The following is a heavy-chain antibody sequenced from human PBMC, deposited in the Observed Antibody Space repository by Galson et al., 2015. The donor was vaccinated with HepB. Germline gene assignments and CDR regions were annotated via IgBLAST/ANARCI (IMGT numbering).Heavy chain of an antibody. D-gene: IGHD6-19*01. Sequence: SLRLSCAASGFTFRNAWMNWVRQAPGKGLEWVGHIRSKAEGGTTDYAAPVKGRFTISRDDSKDTLSLQMNSLETEDTADYYCTTGYSSGRFGYWGQGTLVTVSS. J-gene: IGHJ4*02. CDR1: GFTFRNAW. CDR3: TTGYSSGRFGY. V-gene: IGHV3-15*01. CDR2: IRSKAEGGTT.